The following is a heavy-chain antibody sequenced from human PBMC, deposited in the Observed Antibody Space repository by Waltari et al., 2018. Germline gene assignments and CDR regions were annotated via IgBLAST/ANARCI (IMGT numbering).Heavy chain of an antibody. CDR3: ARASPYYDSSGYYYGDAFDI. CDR2: IYYSGST. CDR1: GGSIRSYY. D-gene: IGHD3-22*01. J-gene: IGHJ3*02. Sequence: QVQLQESGPGLVKPSETLSLTCTVSGGSIRSYYWSWIRQPPGQGLEWLGYIYYSGSTNYNPSLKSRVTISVDTSKNQFSLKLSSVTAADTAVYYCARASPYYDSSGYYYGDAFDIWGQGTMVTVSS. V-gene: IGHV4-59*01.